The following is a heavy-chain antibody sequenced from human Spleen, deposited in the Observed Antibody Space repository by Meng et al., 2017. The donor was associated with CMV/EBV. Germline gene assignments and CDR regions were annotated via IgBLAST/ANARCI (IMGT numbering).Heavy chain of an antibody. CDR3: ARQQELAPDFDS. V-gene: IGHV5-51*01. CDR1: GYSFSSYW. Sequence: CKGTGYSFSSYWIAWVRQMPGKGLEWMGIIYPGDSDTRYSPSIKGQVTMSVDKSITTAYLQWKSLKASDTAMYYCARQQELAPDFDSWGQGTLVTVSS. J-gene: IGHJ4*02. CDR2: IYPGDSDT. D-gene: IGHD6-13*01.